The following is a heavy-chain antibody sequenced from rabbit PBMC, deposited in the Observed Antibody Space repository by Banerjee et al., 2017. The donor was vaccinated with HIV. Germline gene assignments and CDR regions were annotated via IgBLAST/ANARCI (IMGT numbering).Heavy chain of an antibody. Sequence: QEQLVEYGGDLVQPEGSLTVTCKASGLDLSSSYWICWVRQAPGKGLEWIACIYNGDGSTYYASWAKGRFTITSNTNQNTVTLQMTSLTAADTATYFCARGGYSYGDYGYGLWGPGTLVTVS. J-gene: IGHJ4*01. V-gene: IGHV1S47*01. CDR2: IYNGDGST. CDR3: ARGGYSYGDYGYGL. CDR1: GLDLSSSYW. D-gene: IGHD6-1*01.